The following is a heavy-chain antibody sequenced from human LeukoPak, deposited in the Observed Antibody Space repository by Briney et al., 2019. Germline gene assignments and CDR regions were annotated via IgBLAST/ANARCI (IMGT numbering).Heavy chain of an antibody. Sequence: GGSLRLSCAASGFTFSSYSMKWVRQAPGKGLEWVSSISSSSSYIYYADSVKGRFTISRDNAKNSLYLQMNSLRAEDTAVYYCAKGVVVPADPFDYWGQGTLVTVSS. J-gene: IGHJ4*02. CDR1: GFTFSSYS. CDR2: ISSSSSYI. V-gene: IGHV3-21*01. D-gene: IGHD2-2*01. CDR3: AKGVVVPADPFDY.